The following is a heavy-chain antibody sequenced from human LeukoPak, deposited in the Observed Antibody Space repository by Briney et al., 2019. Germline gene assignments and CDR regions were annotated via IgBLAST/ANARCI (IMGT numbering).Heavy chain of an antibody. CDR2: IYYSGST. Sequence: SETLSLTCTVSGGSISSSSYYWGWIRQPPGKGLEWIGSIYYSGSTYYNPSLKRRVTISVDTSKNQFSLKLSSVTAADTAVYYCASIPTPYSSSWYRYYFDYWGQGTLVTVSS. CDR1: GGSISSSSYY. D-gene: IGHD6-13*01. V-gene: IGHV4-39*07. J-gene: IGHJ4*02. CDR3: ASIPTPYSSSWYRYYFDY.